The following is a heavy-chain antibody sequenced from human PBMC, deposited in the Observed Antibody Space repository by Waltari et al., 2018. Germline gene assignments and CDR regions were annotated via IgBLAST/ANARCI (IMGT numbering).Heavy chain of an antibody. V-gene: IGHV1-69-2*01. CDR3: ATDSGSYSRSSLGLAAFDI. CDR1: GYTFTDYY. J-gene: IGHJ3*02. CDR2: VDPEDGET. Sequence: EVQLVQSGAEVKKPGGTVKISCKFSGYTFTDYYMHGGQQAPGKGLEWMGLVDPEDGETIYAEKFQGRVVITADTSTDTAYMDLSSLRSEDTAVYYCATDSGSYSRSSLGLAAFDIWGQGTVVTVSS. D-gene: IGHD6-6*01.